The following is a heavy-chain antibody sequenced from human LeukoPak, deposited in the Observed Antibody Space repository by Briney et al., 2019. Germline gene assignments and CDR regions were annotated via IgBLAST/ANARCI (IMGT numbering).Heavy chain of an antibody. Sequence: TSETLSLTCTVSGGSISSSSYYWGWIRQPPGKGLEWIGSIYYSGSTYYNPSLKSRVTISVDTSKNQFSLKLSSVTAADTAVYYCARRDGLYYFDYWGQGTLVTVSS. D-gene: IGHD2-8*01. CDR1: GGSISSSSYY. CDR2: IYYSGST. V-gene: IGHV4-39*01. CDR3: ARRDGLYYFDY. J-gene: IGHJ4*02.